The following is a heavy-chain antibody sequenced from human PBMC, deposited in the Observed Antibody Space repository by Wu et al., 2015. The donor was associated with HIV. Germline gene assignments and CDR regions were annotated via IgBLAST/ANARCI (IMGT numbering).Heavy chain of an antibody. CDR2: VIPLFDKA. D-gene: IGHD3/OR15-3a*01. V-gene: IGHV1-69*05. CDR3: ARRRGLAGAPFDL. J-gene: IGHJ4*02. Sequence: QVQLVQSGAEVRKPEASVKVSCKTSGGTFHNYAVSWVRQAPGQGLEWMGGVIPLFDKANYAQKFQGKVTFTMDKSATTAYMELNSLRFEDTAIYYCARRRGLAGAPFDLWGQGNGGRPSPQ. CDR1: GGTFHNYA.